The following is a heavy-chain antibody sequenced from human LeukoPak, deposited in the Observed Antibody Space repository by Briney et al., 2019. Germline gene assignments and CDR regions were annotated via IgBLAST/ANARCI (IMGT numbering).Heavy chain of an antibody. J-gene: IGHJ3*02. D-gene: IGHD2-21*02. Sequence: GGSLRLSCAASGLTFSIHWMNWVRQAPGKGLECVANINQDGSDKYYVDSVKGRFTISRDNTKNSLYLQMNSLRAEDTAVYYCARDLQCGGDCHYDAFDMWGQGTVGTVSS. CDR3: ARDLQCGGDCHYDAFDM. CDR2: INQDGSDK. V-gene: IGHV3-7*01. CDR1: GLTFSIHW.